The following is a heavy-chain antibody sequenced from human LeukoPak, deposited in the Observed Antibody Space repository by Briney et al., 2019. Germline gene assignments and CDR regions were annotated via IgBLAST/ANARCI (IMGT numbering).Heavy chain of an antibody. CDR3: ARVANPYYAFHY. Sequence: EGSLRLSCAASGFTFSSYAMSWVRQAPGKGLEWVSSISSSSSYIYYADSVKGRFTISRDDAKNSVYLQMNSLRAEDTAVYYCARVANPYYAFHYWGQGTLVTVSS. CDR2: ISSSSSYI. J-gene: IGHJ4*02. V-gene: IGHV3-21*01. CDR1: GFTFSSYA. D-gene: IGHD3-3*01.